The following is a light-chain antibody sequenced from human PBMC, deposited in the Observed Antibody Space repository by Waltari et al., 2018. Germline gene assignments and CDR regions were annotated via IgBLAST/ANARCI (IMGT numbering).Light chain of an antibody. Sequence: QSALTQPPSVSGSPGQSVTLSCPGTSSDVGSYNRVSWYQQSPATAPKHIIYEVSNRPSGVPDRFSGSKSGNTASLTIPGPQAEDEADYYCSSYTSSNTGVFGGGTKLTVL. CDR2: EVS. CDR3: SSYTSSNTGV. J-gene: IGLJ3*02. CDR1: SSDVGSYNR. V-gene: IGLV2-18*02.